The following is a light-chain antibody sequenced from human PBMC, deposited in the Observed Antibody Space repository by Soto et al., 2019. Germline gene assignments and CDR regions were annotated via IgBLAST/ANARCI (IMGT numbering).Light chain of an antibody. CDR3: CSYTSSSTVL. J-gene: IGLJ2*01. CDR1: SSDVGVYDF. CDR2: DVS. V-gene: IGLV2-14*01. Sequence: QSVLTQPASVSGSPGQSITISCTGTSSDVGVYDFVSWYQQQPAKAPKLLIYDVSYRPSGVSDRFSGSKSGNTASLTISGLQAEDEADYYCCSYTSSSTVLFGGETKLTVL.